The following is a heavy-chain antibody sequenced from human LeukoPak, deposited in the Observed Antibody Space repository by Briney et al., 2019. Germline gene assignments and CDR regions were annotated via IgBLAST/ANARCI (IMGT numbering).Heavy chain of an antibody. Sequence: GRSLRLSCAAPGFAFSSYAMHWVRQAPGKGLEWVAVISYDGSNKYYADSVKGRFTISRDNSKNTLYLQMNSLRAEDTAVYYCARALYGDYENYFDYWGQGTLVTVSS. CDR2: ISYDGSNK. V-gene: IGHV3-30*04. D-gene: IGHD4-17*01. J-gene: IGHJ4*02. CDR3: ARALYGDYENYFDY. CDR1: GFAFSSYA.